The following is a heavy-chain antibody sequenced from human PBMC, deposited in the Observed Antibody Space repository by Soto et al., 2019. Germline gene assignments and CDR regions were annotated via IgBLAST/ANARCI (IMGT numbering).Heavy chain of an antibody. CDR2: IFHTGST. CDR1: GYSISSGHS. V-gene: IGHV4-38-2*01. Sequence: SETLSLTCAVSGYSISSGHSWGWIRQPPGKGLEWIGSIFHTGSTYYNPSLKSRVTLSVDTSKNQFSLKLSSVTAADTAVYFCAILPRLDGMDVWGQGTTVTV. J-gene: IGHJ6*02. CDR3: AILPRLDGMDV. D-gene: IGHD6-25*01.